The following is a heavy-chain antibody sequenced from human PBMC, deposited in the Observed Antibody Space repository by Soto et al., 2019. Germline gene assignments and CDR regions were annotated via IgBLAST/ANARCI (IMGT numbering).Heavy chain of an antibody. CDR3: ARWGTTWGFDL. Sequence: QVQLVESGGGVVQPGTSLRLSCAASGFRFKSFVMHWVRQAPGKGLEWVAFTSYDGNNKDYGDSVKGRFTVSRDNSQNTLHLQMDFLGPEDTALYYCARWGTTWGFDLWGQGALVSVSS. D-gene: IGHD3-16*01. V-gene: IGHV3-30*19. CDR1: GFRFKSFV. CDR2: TSYDGNNK. J-gene: IGHJ4*02.